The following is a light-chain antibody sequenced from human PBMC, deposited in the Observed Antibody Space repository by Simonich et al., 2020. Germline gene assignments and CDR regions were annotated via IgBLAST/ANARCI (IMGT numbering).Light chain of an antibody. CDR1: QSVISSY. CDR2: DAS. V-gene: IGKV3D-20*01. J-gene: IGKJ2*01. Sequence: EIVLTQSPGTLSLSPGERATLSCRASQSVISSYLAWYQQKPGLAPSLLIYDASSRATGIPDRFSGSGSGTDFTLTISRLEPEDFAVYYCQQYGSSLMYTFGQGTKLEIK. CDR3: QQYGSSLMYT.